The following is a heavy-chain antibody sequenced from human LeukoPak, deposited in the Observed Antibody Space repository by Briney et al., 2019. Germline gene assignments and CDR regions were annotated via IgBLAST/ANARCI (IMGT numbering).Heavy chain of an antibody. J-gene: IGHJ4*02. CDR1: GFTFSSYG. D-gene: IGHD3-22*01. CDR3: AKDPLTYYYDSSGYRIRLM. V-gene: IGHV3-30*02. CDR2: IRYDGSNK. Sequence: GGSLRLPCAASGFTFSSYGMHWVRQAPGKGLEWVAFIRYDGSNKYYADSVKGRFTISRDNSKNTLYLQMNSLRAEDTAVYYCAKDPLTYYYDSSGYRIRLMWGQGTLVTVSS.